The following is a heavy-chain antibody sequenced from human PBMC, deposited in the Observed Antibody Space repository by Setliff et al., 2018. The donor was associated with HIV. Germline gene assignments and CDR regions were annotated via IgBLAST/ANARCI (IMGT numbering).Heavy chain of an antibody. CDR2: IYTDGST. J-gene: IGHJ4*01. Sequence: SETLSLTCTVSGGSISSGTYYWSWIRQPAGKGLEWIGHIYTDGSTNFNPSLRSRVTISVDTSKNQISLKLSSVTAADTAVYYCASHLPPYSGNFDYWGHGTLVTVSS. V-gene: IGHV4-61*09. CDR3: ASHLPPYSGNFDY. D-gene: IGHD1-26*01. CDR1: GGSISSGTYY.